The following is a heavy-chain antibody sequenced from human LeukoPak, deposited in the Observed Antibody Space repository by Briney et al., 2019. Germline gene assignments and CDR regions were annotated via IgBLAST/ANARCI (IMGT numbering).Heavy chain of an antibody. Sequence: GGSLRLSCAASGFTFSSYEMNWVRQAPGEGLEWVSYISSSGSTIYYADSVKGRFTISRDNAKNSLYLQMNSLRAEDTAVYYCARGAATIHYWGQGTLVTVSS. CDR2: ISSSGSTI. D-gene: IGHD5-12*01. V-gene: IGHV3-48*03. CDR3: ARGAATIHY. J-gene: IGHJ4*02. CDR1: GFTFSSYE.